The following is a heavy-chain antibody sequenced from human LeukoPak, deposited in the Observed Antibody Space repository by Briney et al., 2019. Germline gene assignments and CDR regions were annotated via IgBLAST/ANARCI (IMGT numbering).Heavy chain of an antibody. V-gene: IGHV3-21*01. D-gene: IGHD3-10*01. CDR2: ISSSSSYI. CDR3: ARDSTYGSANYYYGMDV. CDR1: GFTFSSYS. Sequence: PGGSLRLSCAASGFTFSSYSMNWVRQAPGKGLEWVSSISSSSSYIYYADSVKGRFTISRDNAKNSLYLQMNSLRAEDTAVYYCARDSTYGSANYYYGMDVWGQGTTVTVSS. J-gene: IGHJ6*02.